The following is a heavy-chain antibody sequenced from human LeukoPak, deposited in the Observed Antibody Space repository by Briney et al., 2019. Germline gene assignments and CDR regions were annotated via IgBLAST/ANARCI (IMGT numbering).Heavy chain of an antibody. CDR1: GFTFSSYG. V-gene: IGHV3-30*18. CDR2: ISYDGSNK. Sequence: PGGSLRLSCAASGFTFSSYGMHWVRQAPGKGLEWVAVISYDGSNKYYADSVKGRSTISRDNSKNTLYLQMNSLRAEDTAVYYCANAEVERMVRGVINLRRFDYWGQGTLVTVSS. J-gene: IGHJ4*02. D-gene: IGHD3-10*01. CDR3: ANAEVERMVRGVINLRRFDY.